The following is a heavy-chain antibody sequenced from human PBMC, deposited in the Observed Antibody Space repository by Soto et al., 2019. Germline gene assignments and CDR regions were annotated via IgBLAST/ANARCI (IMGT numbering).Heavy chain of an antibody. CDR1: GFTLSAYW. J-gene: IGHJ6*02. Sequence: EVQVVESGGGLVEPGGSLKLSCAGSGFTLSAYWMHWVRQAPGKGLVWISRSSSDGTMSDYADSVKGRFTISRDNAKSTVLLEMSSLRAEDTAVYYCARGDSRVWTYDDHGMDVWGQGTTVIVSS. D-gene: IGHD3-22*01. CDR2: SSSDGTMS. CDR3: ARGDSRVWTYDDHGMDV. V-gene: IGHV3-74*01.